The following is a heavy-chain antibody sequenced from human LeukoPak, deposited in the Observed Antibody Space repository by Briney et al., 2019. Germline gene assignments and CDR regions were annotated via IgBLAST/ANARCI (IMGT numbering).Heavy chain of an antibody. CDR2: INHSGGT. Sequence: SETLSLTCAVYGGSFSGYYWSWIRQPPGKGLEWIGEINHSGGTNYNPSLKSRVTISVDTSKNQFSLKLSSVTAADTAVYYCARGVYSSGPPSDYWGQGTLVTVSS. CDR3: ARGVYSSGPPSDY. CDR1: GGSFSGYY. J-gene: IGHJ4*02. V-gene: IGHV4-34*01. D-gene: IGHD6-19*01.